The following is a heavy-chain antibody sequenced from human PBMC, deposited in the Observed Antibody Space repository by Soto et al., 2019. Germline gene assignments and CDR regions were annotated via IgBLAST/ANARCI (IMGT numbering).Heavy chain of an antibody. D-gene: IGHD1-1*01. CDR3: ARGRYGDY. V-gene: IGHV1-18*01. CDR2: ISAHNDNT. Sequence: QVHLVQSGAEVKKPGASVKVSCKCSGYTFTSYGITCVRQAPGQGLEWMGWISAHNDNTDYAQKLQGRVTVTRDTSTSTAYMELRSLRSDDTAVYYCARGRYGDYWGQGALVTVSS. CDR1: GYTFTSYG. J-gene: IGHJ4*02.